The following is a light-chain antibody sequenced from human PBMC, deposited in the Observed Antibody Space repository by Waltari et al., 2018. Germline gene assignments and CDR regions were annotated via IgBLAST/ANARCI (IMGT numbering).Light chain of an antibody. CDR1: QDISNY. J-gene: IGKJ2*01. V-gene: IGKV1-33*01. CDR3: QQYDNLQYT. CDR2: DAS. Sequence: DIQMTQSPSSLSASVGDRVTITCQASQDISNYLNWYQQKPGKAPKPLIYDASNLETGVPSRFSGSGSGTDFTFSISSQQPEDIATYYCQQYDNLQYTFGQGTKLEIK.